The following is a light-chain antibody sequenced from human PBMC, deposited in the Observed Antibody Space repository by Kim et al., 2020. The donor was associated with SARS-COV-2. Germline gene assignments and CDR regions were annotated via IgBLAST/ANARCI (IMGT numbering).Light chain of an antibody. CDR3: QQYYSTPLT. V-gene: IGKV4-1*01. CDR2: WAS. J-gene: IGKJ4*01. CDR1: QSVLYSSNNKNY. Sequence: DIVMTQSPDSLAVSLGEWATINCKSSQSVLYSSNNKNYLAWYQQKPGQPPKLLIYWASTRESGVPDRFSGSGSGTDFTLTISSLQAEDVAVYYCQQYYSTPLTFGGGTKLEI.